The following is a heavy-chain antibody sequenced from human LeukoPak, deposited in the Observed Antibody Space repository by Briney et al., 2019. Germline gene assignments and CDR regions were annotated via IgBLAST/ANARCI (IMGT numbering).Heavy chain of an antibody. D-gene: IGHD3-9*01. V-gene: IGHV4-34*01. J-gene: IGHJ4*02. CDR3: ARDDRIKYYFDY. Sequence: SETLSLTCAVYGGSFSGYYWSWIRQPPGKGLEWIGEINHSGSTNYNPSLKSRVTISVDTSKNQFSLKLSSVTAADTAVYYCARDDRIKYYFDYWGQGTLVTVSS. CDR1: GGSFSGYY. CDR2: INHSGST.